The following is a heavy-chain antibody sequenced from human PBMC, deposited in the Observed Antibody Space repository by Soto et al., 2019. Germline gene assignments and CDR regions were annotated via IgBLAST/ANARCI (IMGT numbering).Heavy chain of an antibody. Sequence: GGSLRLSCAASGFTFSSYGMHWVRQAPGKGLEWVAVISYDGSNKYYADSVKGRFTISRDNSKNTLYLQMNSLRAEDTAVYYCAKPSYSSGWYENWGQGTLVTVSS. V-gene: IGHV3-30*18. CDR2: ISYDGSNK. CDR3: AKPSYSSGWYEN. J-gene: IGHJ4*02. D-gene: IGHD6-19*01. CDR1: GFTFSSYG.